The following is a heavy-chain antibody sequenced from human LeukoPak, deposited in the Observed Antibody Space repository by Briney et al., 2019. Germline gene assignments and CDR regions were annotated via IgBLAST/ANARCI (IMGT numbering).Heavy chain of an antibody. D-gene: IGHD2-15*01. CDR2: IYYSGRA. Sequence: SETLSLTCTVSGGSISSYYWSWIRQPPGKGLEWIGYIYYSGRANYKPSLKSRVTISVDTSKNQFSLKLSSVPAADTAVYYCARVLAGERRRFDYWGQGTLVTVSS. J-gene: IGHJ4*02. V-gene: IGHV4-59*01. CDR1: GGSISSYY. CDR3: ARVLAGERRRFDY.